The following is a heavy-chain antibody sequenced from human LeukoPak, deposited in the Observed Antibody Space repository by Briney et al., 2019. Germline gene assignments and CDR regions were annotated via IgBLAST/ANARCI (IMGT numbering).Heavy chain of an antibody. CDR1: GFTFSNYG. D-gene: IGHD2-15*01. Sequence: GGTLRLSCAASGFTFSNYGMSWVRQAPGKGLEWVSLISGSGGSTYSADSVKGRFTISRDNSKNTLYLQMNSLRAEDTAVYYCAKKIVVVVAATSDAFDIWGQGTMVTVSS. J-gene: IGHJ3*02. CDR2: ISGSGGST. V-gene: IGHV3-23*01. CDR3: AKKIVVVVAATSDAFDI.